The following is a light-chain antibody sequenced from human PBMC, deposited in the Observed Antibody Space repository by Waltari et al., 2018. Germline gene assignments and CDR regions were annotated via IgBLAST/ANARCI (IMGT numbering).Light chain of an antibody. CDR2: TDN. J-gene: IGLJ3*02. V-gene: IGLV1-44*01. CDR3: STWDDSLNGAV. Sequence: QSVLTQPPSASGTPGQRVTISCSGSRSNIGRNPVSWYQQFPGTAPKLLIFTDNGRPSVVPARVSASKSGTSASLAISGLQSEDEAHYYCSTWDDSLNGAVFGGGTRVTVL. CDR1: RSNIGRNP.